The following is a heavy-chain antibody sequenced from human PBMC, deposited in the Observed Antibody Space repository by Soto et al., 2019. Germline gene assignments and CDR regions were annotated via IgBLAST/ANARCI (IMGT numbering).Heavy chain of an antibody. CDR1: GFTFDDYA. CDR3: AKGLLYTHGPDYFDY. V-gene: IGHV3-9*01. Sequence: PGGSLRLSCAASGFTFDDYAMHWVRQPPGKGLEWVSGISWNSGSVGYADSVKGRFTISRDNAKNSLYLQMNSLRVEDTALYYCAKGLLYTHGPDYFDYWGQGTLVTVSS. CDR2: ISWNSGSV. J-gene: IGHJ4*02. D-gene: IGHD5-18*01.